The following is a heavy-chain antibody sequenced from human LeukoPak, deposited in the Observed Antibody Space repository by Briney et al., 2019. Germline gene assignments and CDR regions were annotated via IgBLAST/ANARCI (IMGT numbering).Heavy chain of an antibody. CDR3: ARNSCPSGSCYDNRGYFDY. J-gene: IGHJ4*02. V-gene: IGHV4-61*02. CDR1: GGSISSRTYY. D-gene: IGHD2-15*01. Sequence: PSETLSLTCTVSGGSISSRTYYWRWIRQPAGKGLEWIGRIYTSGSTNYNPSLKSRITISVDTSKNQFSLKLSSVTAADTAVYYCARNSCPSGSCYDNRGYFDYWGQGTLVTVSS. CDR2: IYTSGST.